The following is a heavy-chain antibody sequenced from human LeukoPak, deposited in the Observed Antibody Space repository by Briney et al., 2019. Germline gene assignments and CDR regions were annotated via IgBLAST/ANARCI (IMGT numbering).Heavy chain of an antibody. V-gene: IGHV3-23*01. CDR1: GFPFTNYA. CDR3: TKSNREFDP. D-gene: IGHD1-14*01. J-gene: IGHJ5*02. Sequence: GGSLRLSCAISGFPFTNYAMSWVRQAPGKGLEWAAAVSGSGGATYYVDSVKGRFTISRDNSKNTLYLEMNSLRAEDTALYYCTKSNREFDPWGQGTLVTVSS. CDR2: VSGSGGAT.